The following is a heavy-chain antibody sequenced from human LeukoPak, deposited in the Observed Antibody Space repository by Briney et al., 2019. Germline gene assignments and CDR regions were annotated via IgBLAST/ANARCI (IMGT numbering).Heavy chain of an antibody. CDR2: ISAYNGNT. CDR3: ARVDTAMVSVYYYYMDV. CDR1: VYTFTSYG. J-gene: IGHJ6*03. Sequence: GASVKVSCKASVYTFTSYGISWVRQAPGHGLEGMGWISAYNGNTNYAQKLQGRVTMTTDTSTSTAYMELRSLRSDDTAVYYCARVDTAMVSVYYYYMDVWGKGTTVTVSS. V-gene: IGHV1-18*01. D-gene: IGHD5-18*01.